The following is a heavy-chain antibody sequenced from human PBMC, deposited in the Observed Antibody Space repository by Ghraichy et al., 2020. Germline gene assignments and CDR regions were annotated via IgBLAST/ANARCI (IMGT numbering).Heavy chain of an antibody. CDR2: IKQDGSEK. Sequence: LSLTCAASGFTFSSYWMSWVRQAPGKGLEWVANIKQDGSEKYYVDSVKGRFTISRDNAKNSLYLQMNSLRAEDTAVYYCARPDGYYDFWSGLDYWGQGTLVTVSS. V-gene: IGHV3-7*01. J-gene: IGHJ4*02. D-gene: IGHD3-3*01. CDR1: GFTFSSYW. CDR3: ARPDGYYDFWSGLDY.